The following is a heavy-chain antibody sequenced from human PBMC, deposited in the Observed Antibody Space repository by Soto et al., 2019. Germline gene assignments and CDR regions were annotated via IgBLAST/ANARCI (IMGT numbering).Heavy chain of an antibody. CDR3: AAYSGYVSPWAF. Sequence: GGSMKLSCAASGFALSSYWMTWVRQAPGKGLEWVASIKQDESEIYYVDSVKGRFTISRDNAKNSQFLQMNNLRAEDTGVYYRAAYSGYVSPWAFWVNGTTDPVSP. CDR1: GFALSSYW. V-gene: IGHV3-7*01. J-gene: IGHJ6*04. D-gene: IGHD1-26*01. CDR2: IKQDESEI.